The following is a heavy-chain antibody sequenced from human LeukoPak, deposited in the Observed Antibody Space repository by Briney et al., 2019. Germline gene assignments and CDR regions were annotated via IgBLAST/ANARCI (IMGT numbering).Heavy chain of an antibody. Sequence: GGSLRLSCAASGFTFSGYSMNWVRQAPGEGLERSSYISGGSSPTHYADSVRGRFTISRDNAKNSLYLQMNSLRAEDTAVYYCTRERVTPFMDYWGRGALVTVSS. CDR3: TRERVTPFMDY. J-gene: IGHJ4*02. CDR2: ISGGSSPT. D-gene: IGHD4-23*01. CDR1: GFTFSGYS. V-gene: IGHV3-48*01.